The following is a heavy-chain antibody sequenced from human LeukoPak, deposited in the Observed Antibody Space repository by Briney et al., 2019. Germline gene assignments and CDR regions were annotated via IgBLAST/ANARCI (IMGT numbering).Heavy chain of an antibody. V-gene: IGHV3-7*03. J-gene: IGHJ4*02. D-gene: IGHD1-26*01. CDR3: ARARGSYSFDY. CDR2: IKPDGSEK. CDR1: GFTFSNYW. Sequence: SASGFTFSNYWMNWVRQAPGKGLEWVANIKPDGSEKYYVDSVKGRFTISRDNAKNSLFLQMNSLRAEDTAVCYCARARGSYSFDYWGQGTLVTVSS.